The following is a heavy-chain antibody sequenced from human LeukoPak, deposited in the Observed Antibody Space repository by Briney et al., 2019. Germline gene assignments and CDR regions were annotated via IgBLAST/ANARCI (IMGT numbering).Heavy chain of an antibody. V-gene: IGHV3-7*01. Sequence: GGSLRLSCAASGLTFSSYMMTWVRQAPGKGLEWVANIKPDGGEKFYVDSVKGRFTISRDNAKNSLYLQMNSLRAEDTAVYYCARDIAPAGLFFDYWGQGTLVTVSS. J-gene: IGHJ4*02. CDR2: IKPDGGEK. CDR1: GLTFSSYM. D-gene: IGHD6-13*01. CDR3: ARDIAPAGLFFDY.